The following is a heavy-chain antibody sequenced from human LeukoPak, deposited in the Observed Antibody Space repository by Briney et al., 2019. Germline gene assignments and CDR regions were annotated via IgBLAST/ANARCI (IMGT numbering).Heavy chain of an antibody. D-gene: IGHD3-10*01. Sequence: SKTLTLTCTVSGGSISSSTYHWGWIRQAQGKGLEWIGSIYYSGRTYYNPSLRSRVTITVDTSKNQFSLKLSSVTASDSAVYYCATVSMVRGVESDYWGQGTLVTVSS. V-gene: IGHV4-39*01. CDR1: GGSISSSTYH. CDR3: ATVSMVRGVESDY. J-gene: IGHJ4*02. CDR2: IYYSGRT.